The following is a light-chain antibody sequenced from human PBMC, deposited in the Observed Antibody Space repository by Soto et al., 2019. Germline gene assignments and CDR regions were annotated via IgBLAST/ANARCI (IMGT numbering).Light chain of an antibody. CDR2: RAS. J-gene: IGKJ1*01. CDR1: QSVSGSY. CDR3: YQSGT. V-gene: IGKV3-20*01. Sequence: EIVLTQSPGTLSLSPGERATLSCRASQSVSGSYLAWYQHRPGQAPRLLIYRASNRAVGIPDRFSGSGSGTDFALTISRLEPQDFAVYYCYQSGTFGQGTKVEIK.